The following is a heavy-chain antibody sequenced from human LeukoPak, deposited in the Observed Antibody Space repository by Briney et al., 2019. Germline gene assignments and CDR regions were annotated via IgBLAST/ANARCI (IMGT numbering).Heavy chain of an antibody. V-gene: IGHV3-23*01. J-gene: IGHJ4*02. Sequence: PGGSLRLSCAASGFTFSSYAMSWVRQAPGKGLEWVSAISGSGGSTYYADSVKGRFTISRDNSKNTLYLQMNSLRAEDTAVYYCAKGGYYDFWSFYYFDYWGQGTLVTVSS. CDR3: AKGGYYDFWSFYYFDY. CDR1: GFTFSSYA. CDR2: ISGSGGST. D-gene: IGHD3-3*01.